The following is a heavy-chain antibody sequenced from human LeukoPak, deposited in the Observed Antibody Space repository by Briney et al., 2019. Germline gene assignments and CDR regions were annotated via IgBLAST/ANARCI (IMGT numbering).Heavy chain of an antibody. CDR1: GFTFGSYE. D-gene: IGHD6-19*01. J-gene: IGHJ4*02. Sequence: PGGSLRLSCAASGFTFGSYEMNWVRQAPGKGLEWVSYIGTIISTTYYADSVKGRFTVSRDDAKSSLYLQMSSLRAEDTAVYYCARHVYDLRGQWLVPGCDYWGQGTLVTVSS. CDR3: ARHVYDLRGQWLVPGCDY. V-gene: IGHV3-48*03. CDR2: IGTIISTT.